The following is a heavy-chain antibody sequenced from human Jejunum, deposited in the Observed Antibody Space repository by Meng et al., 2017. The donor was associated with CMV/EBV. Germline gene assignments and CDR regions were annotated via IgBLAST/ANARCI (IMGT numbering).Heavy chain of an antibody. CDR2: ISWDGGRA. V-gene: IGHV3-43*01. CDR1: DDYA. D-gene: IGHD3-16*01. CDR3: VKDRGAVTGNYYYYAMDV. Sequence: DDYAMHWGRQLPGKGLEWVSLISWDGGRAYYAESVKGRFTISRDNNKNSLYLQMNSLRTEDTALYYCVKDRGAVTGNYYYYAMDVWGQGTTVTVSS. J-gene: IGHJ6*02.